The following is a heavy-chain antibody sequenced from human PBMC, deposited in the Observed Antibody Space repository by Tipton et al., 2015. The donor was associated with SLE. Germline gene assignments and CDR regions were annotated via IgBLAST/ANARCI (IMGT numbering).Heavy chain of an antibody. CDR1: GGSISTDDFY. Sequence: TLSLTCTVSGGSISTDDFYWSWIRQNPERGLEWIGYIYYSGRAYYKPSLKSRVTISVDTSKNQFSLKLSSVTAADTAVYYCASPMLSNWYFDLWGRGTLVTVSS. V-gene: IGHV4-30-4*01. CDR3: ASPMLSNWYFDL. D-gene: IGHD2-8*01. J-gene: IGHJ2*01. CDR2: IYYSGRA.